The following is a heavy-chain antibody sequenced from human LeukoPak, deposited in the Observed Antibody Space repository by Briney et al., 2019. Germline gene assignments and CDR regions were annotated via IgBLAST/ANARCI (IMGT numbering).Heavy chain of an antibody. CDR3: ARGRRTMVRGITNYYYYGMDV. Sequence: SETLSLTCTVSGGSISSSSYYWGWIRQPPGKGLEWIGSIYYSGSTYYNPSLKSRVTISVDTSKNQFSLKLGSVTAADTAVYYCARGRRTMVRGITNYYYYGMDVWGQGTTVTVSS. CDR1: GGSISSSSYY. D-gene: IGHD3-10*01. CDR2: IYYSGST. J-gene: IGHJ6*02. V-gene: IGHV4-39*01.